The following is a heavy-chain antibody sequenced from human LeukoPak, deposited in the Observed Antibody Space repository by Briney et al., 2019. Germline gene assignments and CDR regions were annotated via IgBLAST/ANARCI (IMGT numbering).Heavy chain of an antibody. Sequence: TGGSLRLSCAASGFTFSSYSMNWVRQAPGKGLEWVSSISSSSSYIYYADSVKGRFTISRDNAKNSLYLQMNSLRAGDTAVYYCARLDTIFGVVIIPVGFDYWGQGTLVTVSS. CDR2: ISSSSSYI. CDR3: ARLDTIFGVVIIPVGFDY. D-gene: IGHD3-3*01. J-gene: IGHJ4*02. V-gene: IGHV3-21*01. CDR1: GFTFSSYS.